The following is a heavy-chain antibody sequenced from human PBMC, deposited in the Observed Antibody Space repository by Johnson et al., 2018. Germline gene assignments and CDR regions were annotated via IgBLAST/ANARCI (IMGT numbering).Heavy chain of an antibody. V-gene: IGHV3-23*04. CDR3: AKPIAAAGTEYYYFAMDV. CDR1: GFTFSSYA. J-gene: IGHJ6*02. CDR2: ISGSGGST. Sequence: EVQLVESGGGLVQPGGSLRLSCAASGFTFSSYAMSWVRQAPGKGLEWVSAISGSGGSTSYADSVKGRFTISRDNSKNTLYLQMNSLRAEDTAVYYCAKPIAAAGTEYYYFAMDVWGQGTTVTVSS. D-gene: IGHD6-13*01.